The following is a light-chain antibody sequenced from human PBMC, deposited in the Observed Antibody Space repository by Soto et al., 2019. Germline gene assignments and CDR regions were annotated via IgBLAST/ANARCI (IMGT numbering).Light chain of an antibody. Sequence: DLQMTQSPPSLSASVGDSVTITCRASQSISSFLNWYQQKPGKAPRVLISAASTLQSGVPSRFSGSGAGTDFTLTISSLQPEDFATYYCQQSYIIPLTFGGGTQVDIK. CDR3: QQSYIIPLT. J-gene: IGKJ4*01. V-gene: IGKV1-39*01. CDR1: QSISSF. CDR2: AAS.